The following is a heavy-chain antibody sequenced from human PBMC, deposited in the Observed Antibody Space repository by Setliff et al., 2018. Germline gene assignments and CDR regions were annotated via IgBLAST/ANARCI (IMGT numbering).Heavy chain of an antibody. J-gene: IGHJ3*02. CDR3: ARVPRFTDTRNAFDI. CDR2: VYYSGNT. D-gene: IGHD5-18*01. Sequence: SETLSLTCTVSGGSISSGGYYWSWIRQHPGKGLEWIGYVYYSGNTYYNPSLKSRVTMSVDTSKNQFSLKLSSVTAADTAVYYCARVPRFTDTRNAFDIWGQGTMVTVSS. V-gene: IGHV4-31*03. CDR1: GGSISSGGYY.